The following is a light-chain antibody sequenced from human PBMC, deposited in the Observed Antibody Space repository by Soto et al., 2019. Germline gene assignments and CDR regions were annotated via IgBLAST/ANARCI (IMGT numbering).Light chain of an antibody. J-gene: IGLJ3*02. V-gene: IGLV8-61*01. CDR3: VLYMGSGTWV. Sequence: QTVVTQEPSFSVSPGRTVTLTCGLSSGSVSTSYYPSWYQQTPGQAPRTHIYSTNTRSSGVPDRFSGSILGNKAALTITGAQADDESDYYCVLYMGSGTWVFGGGTQLTVL. CDR2: STN. CDR1: SGSVSTSYY.